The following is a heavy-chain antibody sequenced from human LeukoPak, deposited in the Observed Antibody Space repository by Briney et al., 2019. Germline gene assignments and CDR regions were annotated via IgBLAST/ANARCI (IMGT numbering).Heavy chain of an antibody. D-gene: IGHD2-2*01. CDR2: ISYDGSSK. CDR1: GFTFSSYG. J-gene: IGHJ6*02. Sequence: PERSLRLSCAASGFTFSSYGMHWVRQAPGKGLEWVAVISYDGSSKYYAESVKGRFTISRDNSKNTLYLQMNSLRAEDTAVYYCAKDLDCSSTSCYDYYYYGMDVWGQGTTVTVSS. CDR3: AKDLDCSSTSCYDYYYYGMDV. V-gene: IGHV3-30*18.